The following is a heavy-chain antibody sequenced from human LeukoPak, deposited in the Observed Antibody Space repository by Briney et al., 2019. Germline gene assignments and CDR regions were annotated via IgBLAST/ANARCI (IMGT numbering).Heavy chain of an antibody. CDR1: GGTFSSSA. Sequence: SVKVSCKASGGTFSSSAISSVRPAPGQGLGWMGGIIPIFGTANYAQKFQVTVTITADKSTSTAYMELSSLRSEDTAVYYCARERPSRKYFQHWGQGTLVTVSS. J-gene: IGHJ1*01. V-gene: IGHV1-69*06. CDR3: ARERPSRKYFQH. CDR2: IIPIFGTA.